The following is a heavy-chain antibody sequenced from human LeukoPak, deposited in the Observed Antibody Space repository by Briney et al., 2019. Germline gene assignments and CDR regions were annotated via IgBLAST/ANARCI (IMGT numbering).Heavy chain of an antibody. CDR2: MNPNSGNT. CDR1: GYTFTGYY. D-gene: IGHD3-9*01. J-gene: IGHJ6*03. V-gene: IGHV1-8*02. Sequence: ASVKVSCKASGYTFTGYYLHWVRQATGQGLEWMGWMNPNSGNTGYAQKFQGRVTMTRNTSISTAYMELSSLRSEDTAVYYCARGQYDILTGYFYYYYYYMDVWGKGTTVTISS. CDR3: ARGQYDILTGYFYYYYYYMDV.